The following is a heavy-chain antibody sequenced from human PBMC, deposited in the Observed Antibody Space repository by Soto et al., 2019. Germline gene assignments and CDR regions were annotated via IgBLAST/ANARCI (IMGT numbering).Heavy chain of an antibody. CDR1: GGSFSGYY. V-gene: IGHV4-34*01. CDR2: INHSGST. J-gene: IGHJ4*02. Sequence: SETLSLTCAVYGGSFSGYYWSWIRQPPGKGLEWIGEINHSGSTNYNPSLKSRVTISVDTSKNQFSLKLSSVTAADTAVYYCARGLGYDILTGYSPYYFDYWGQGTLVTVSS. D-gene: IGHD3-9*01. CDR3: ARGLGYDILTGYSPYYFDY.